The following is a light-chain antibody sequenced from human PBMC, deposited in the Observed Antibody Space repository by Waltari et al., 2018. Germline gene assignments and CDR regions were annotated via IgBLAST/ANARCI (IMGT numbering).Light chain of an antibody. J-gene: IGLJ2*01. CDR3: QVWDSDSDHVV. Sequence: SYVLTQPPSASVSPGQTASISCDGNNIGNKIVHWYQQRPGQAPVLVVFDDSDRPSQIPERFSGSNSGTTATLYISRVEAADEADYHCQVWDSDSDHVVFGGGTRLTVL. V-gene: IGLV3-21*02. CDR2: DDS. CDR1: NIGNKI.